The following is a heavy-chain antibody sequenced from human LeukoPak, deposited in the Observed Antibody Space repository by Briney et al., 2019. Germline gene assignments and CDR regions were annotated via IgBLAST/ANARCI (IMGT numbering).Heavy chain of an antibody. CDR2: ISSSSTI. D-gene: IGHD2-15*01. Sequence: PGGSLRLSCAASGFTFSSYSMNWVRQAPGKGLEWVSYISSSSTIYYADSVKGRFTISRDNAKNSLYLQMNSLRAEDTAVYYCARVRARLVVVVAALDYWGQGTLVTVSS. CDR3: ARVRARLVVVVAALDY. CDR1: GFTFSSYS. V-gene: IGHV3-48*01. J-gene: IGHJ4*02.